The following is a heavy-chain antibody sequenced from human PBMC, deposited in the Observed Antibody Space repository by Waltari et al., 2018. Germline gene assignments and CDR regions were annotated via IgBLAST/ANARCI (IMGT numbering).Heavy chain of an antibody. J-gene: IGHJ4*02. CDR1: GYSFTRYY. Sequence: QVQLVQSGAEVQKPGASVKVSCKASGYSFTRYYMHWVRQAPGQGLEWMGVIDPRGGGTTYPRQFQGRVTVTRDTSTSTVYMELSGLRSEDTAVYYCATYGSGRYAHFDYWGQGTLVIVSS. CDR2: IDPRGGGT. D-gene: IGHD3-10*01. V-gene: IGHV1-46*01. CDR3: ATYGSGRYAHFDY.